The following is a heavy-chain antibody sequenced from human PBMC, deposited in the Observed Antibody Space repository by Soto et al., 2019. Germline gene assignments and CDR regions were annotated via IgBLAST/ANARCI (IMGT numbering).Heavy chain of an antibody. D-gene: IGHD6-6*01. CDR2: IIPIFGTA. CDR1: GGTFSSYA. CDR3: ARDSSSRGWVDP. V-gene: IGHV1-69*01. J-gene: IGHJ5*02. Sequence: QVQLVQSGAEVKKPGSSVKVSCKASGGTFSSYAISWVRQAPGQGLEWLGGIIPIFGTANYAQKFQGRVSITADEATRTAYMELSRLRSEDTAVYYCARDSSSRGWVDPWGQGTLVTVSS.